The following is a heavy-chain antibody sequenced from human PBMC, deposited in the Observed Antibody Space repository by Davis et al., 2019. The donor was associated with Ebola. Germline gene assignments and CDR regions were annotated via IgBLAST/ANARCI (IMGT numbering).Heavy chain of an antibody. CDR3: ARGSLRWYGMDV. Sequence: GESLKISCAASGFTFSSYTMHWVRQAPGKGLEWVALISHDGGNQYYADSSNQYYADSVKGRFTISRDNSKNTLYLQINSLRAEDTAVYYCARGSLRWYGMDVWGKGTTVNVSS. CDR1: GFTFSSYT. D-gene: IGHD2-15*01. J-gene: IGHJ6*04. CDR2: ISHDGGNQYYADSSNQ. V-gene: IGHV3-30*04.